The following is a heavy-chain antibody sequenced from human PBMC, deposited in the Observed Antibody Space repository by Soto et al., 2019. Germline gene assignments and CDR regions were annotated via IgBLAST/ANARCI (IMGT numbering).Heavy chain of an antibody. J-gene: IGHJ4*02. CDR1: GFSFSSDS. V-gene: IGHV3-21*01. CDR2: ISSSGSFM. CDR3: AKDMGYDLSPLGYFDY. D-gene: IGHD5-12*01. Sequence: GGSLRLSCAASGFSFSSDSMGWVRQAPGKGLEWVASISSSGSFMNYADSVKGRFTISRDNAKNSLYLQMRSLKDDDTAVYYCAKDMGYDLSPLGYFDYWGQGTLVTVS.